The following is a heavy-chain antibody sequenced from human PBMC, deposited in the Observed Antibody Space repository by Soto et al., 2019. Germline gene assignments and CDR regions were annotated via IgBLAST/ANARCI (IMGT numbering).Heavy chain of an antibody. CDR3: ARERSRYDRSGYYRPDY. CDR2: IIPILGTP. CDR1: GDTFSTYS. J-gene: IGHJ4*02. D-gene: IGHD3-22*01. V-gene: IGHV1-69*08. Sequence: ASVKVSCKASGDTFSTYSISWVRQAPGQGLEWLGGIIPILGTPSYAQRFQGRVTITADKSTSTAYMELSSLRSEDTAVYYCARERSRYDRSGYYRPDYWGQGTLVTVSS.